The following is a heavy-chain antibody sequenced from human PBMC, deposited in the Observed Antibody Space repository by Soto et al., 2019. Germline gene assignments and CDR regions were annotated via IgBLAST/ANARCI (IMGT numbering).Heavy chain of an antibody. J-gene: IGHJ6*02. CDR2: ISYDGSNK. Sequence: GGSLRLSCAASGFTFSSYAMHWVRQAPGKGLEWVAVISYDGSNKYYADSVKGRFTISRDNSKNTLYLQMNSLRAEDTAVYYCARDLGKRYTAMAKRYYGMDVWGQGTTVTVSS. CDR3: ARDLGKRYTAMAKRYYGMDV. D-gene: IGHD5-18*01. V-gene: IGHV3-30-3*01. CDR1: GFTFSSYA.